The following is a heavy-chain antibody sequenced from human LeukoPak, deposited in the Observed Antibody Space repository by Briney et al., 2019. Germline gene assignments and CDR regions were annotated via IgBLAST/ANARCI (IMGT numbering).Heavy chain of an antibody. CDR1: GFTVDDYI. CDR2: ISWDGGRT. J-gene: IGHJ5*02. D-gene: IGHD1-14*01. Sequence: GGSLRLSCAASGFTVDDYIMHWVRQGPGKGLEWVSLISWDGGRTYYADSVKGRFTISRDNSKNSVYLQMNSLRSEDTAVYYCARGRNEGKHHNWFDPWGQGTLVTVSS. V-gene: IGHV3-43*01. CDR3: ARGRNEGKHHNWFDP.